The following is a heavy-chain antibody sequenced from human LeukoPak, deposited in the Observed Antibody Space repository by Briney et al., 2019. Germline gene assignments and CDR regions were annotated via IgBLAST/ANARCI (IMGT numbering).Heavy chain of an antibody. CDR3: ARRSCTGNSCYFDY. V-gene: IGHV4-4*07. J-gene: IGHJ4*02. CDR1: GASISGHY. Sequence: SETLSLTCSVSGASISGHYWTWIRQPAGKGLEWIGRICSSGSTTYNSSLKSRVTMSVDTSKNQFSLKLSSVTAADTAVYYCARRSCTGNSCYFDYWGQGTLVTVSS. D-gene: IGHD2-8*02. CDR2: ICSSGST.